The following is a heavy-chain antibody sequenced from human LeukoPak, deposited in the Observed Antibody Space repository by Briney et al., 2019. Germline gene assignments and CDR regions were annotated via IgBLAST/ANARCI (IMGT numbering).Heavy chain of an antibody. CDR2: INPSGGNT. CDR1: GYTFTSYY. V-gene: IGHV1-46*01. Sequence: ASVKVSCKASGYTFTSYYMHWVRQAPGRGLEWMGIINPSGGNTSYAQKFQGRVTITADKSTSTAYMELSSLRSEDTAVYYCAKEIWPTVTTPGHTHFDYWGQGTLVTVSS. D-gene: IGHD4-17*01. CDR3: AKEIWPTVTTPGHTHFDY. J-gene: IGHJ4*02.